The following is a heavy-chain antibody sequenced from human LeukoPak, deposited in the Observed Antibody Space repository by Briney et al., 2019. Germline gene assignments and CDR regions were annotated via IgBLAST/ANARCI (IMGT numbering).Heavy chain of an antibody. Sequence: SETLSLTCTVSGDSITNYSWSWIRQPPGKGLEWIGYIYYTGNTNYKPSLKSRVTISVDTSTNQFSLRLRSVTAADTAVYYCARGRVAYSAYYFDYWGRGTLVTVSS. J-gene: IGHJ4*02. D-gene: IGHD2-15*01. V-gene: IGHV4-59*01. CDR2: IYYTGNT. CDR3: ARGRVAYSAYYFDY. CDR1: GDSITNYS.